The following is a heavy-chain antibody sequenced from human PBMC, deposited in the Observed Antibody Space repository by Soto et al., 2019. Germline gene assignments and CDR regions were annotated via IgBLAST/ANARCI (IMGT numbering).Heavy chain of an antibody. CDR2: IYQSGST. CDR3: AGGHPAAARPLDY. V-gene: IGHV4-38-2*02. CDR1: GYSISIGNY. Sequence: SETLSLTCPVSGYSISIGNYWGWIRQPPGKRLEWIGSIYQSGSTYYNPSLRSRATISVDTSQNQFSLKLSSVTAADTAVYYCAGGHPAAARPLDYWGQGPLGTVST. D-gene: IGHD6-13*01. J-gene: IGHJ4*02.